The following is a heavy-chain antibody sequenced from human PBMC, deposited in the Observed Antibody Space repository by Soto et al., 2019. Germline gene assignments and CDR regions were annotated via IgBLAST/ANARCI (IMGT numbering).Heavy chain of an antibody. CDR3: AQMANFGSLNWFDP. D-gene: IGHD3-10*01. CDR2: MNPGSGDT. CDR1: GSPFTNND. V-gene: IGHV1-8*01. J-gene: IGHJ5*02. Sequence: SVKVTCKASGSPFTNNDCIWVRQAAGQGLEWMGWMNPGSGDTGYAQKFQGRVTMTRDISIATAYMELSSLRSDDTAIYYCAQMANFGSLNWFDPWGQGTLVTVSS.